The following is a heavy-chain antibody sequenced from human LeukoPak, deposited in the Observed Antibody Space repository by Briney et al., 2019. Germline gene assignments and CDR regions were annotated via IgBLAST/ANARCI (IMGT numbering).Heavy chain of an antibody. D-gene: IGHD1-26*01. J-gene: IGHJ6*03. CDR3: ARAISGSYRIYYYYYMDV. CDR2: IYYSGST. V-gene: IGHV4-59*01. CDR1: GGSISSYY. Sequence: PSETLSLTCTVSGGSISSYYWSWIRQPPGKGLEWIGYIYYSGSTNYNPSLKSRVTISVDTSKNQFSLKLSSVTAADTAVYYCARAISGSYRIYYYYYMDVWGKGTTVTVSS.